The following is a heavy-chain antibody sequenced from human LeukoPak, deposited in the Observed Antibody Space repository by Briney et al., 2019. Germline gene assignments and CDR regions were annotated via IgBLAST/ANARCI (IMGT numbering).Heavy chain of an antibody. CDR1: GYTFTGYY. CDR3: ARSGPSSSWYFWFDP. V-gene: IGHV1-2*04. CDR2: INANSGGT. Sequence: ASVKVSCKASGYTFTGYYMHWVRQAPGQGLEWMGRINANSGGTNYAQKFQGWVTMTRDTSISTVHMELSRLRSDDTAVYYCARSGPSSSWYFWFDPWGQGTLVTVSS. D-gene: IGHD6-13*01. J-gene: IGHJ5*02.